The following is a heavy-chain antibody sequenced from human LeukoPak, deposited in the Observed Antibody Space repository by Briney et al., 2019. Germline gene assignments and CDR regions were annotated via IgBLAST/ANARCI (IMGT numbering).Heavy chain of an antibody. CDR1: GYTFTDYY. V-gene: IGHV1-2*04. CDR3: ARSRSSSWYYFDY. Sequence: ASVKVSCKTSGYTFTDYYMHWVRQAPGQGLEWMGWINPNSGGTNYAQKFQGWVTMTRDTSISTAYMELSRLRSDDTAVYYCARSRSSSWYYFDYWGQGTLVTVSS. D-gene: IGHD6-13*01. J-gene: IGHJ4*02. CDR2: INPNSGGT.